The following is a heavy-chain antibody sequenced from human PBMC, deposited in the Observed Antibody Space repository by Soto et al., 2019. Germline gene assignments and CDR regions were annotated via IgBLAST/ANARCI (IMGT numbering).Heavy chain of an antibody. Sequence: PGGSLRLSCAASGFTVGSYAMTWVRQAPGKGLEWVSGSSGSGDETYYADSVKGRFTVSRDNSKNTLYLQMNSLRAEDTALYYCAFLLAATVVTPMLLYCGHGSLVTVSS. J-gene: IGHJ4*01. D-gene: IGHD6-25*01. CDR1: GFTVGSYA. CDR3: AFLLAATVVTPMLLY. CDR2: SSGSGDET. V-gene: IGHV3-23*01.